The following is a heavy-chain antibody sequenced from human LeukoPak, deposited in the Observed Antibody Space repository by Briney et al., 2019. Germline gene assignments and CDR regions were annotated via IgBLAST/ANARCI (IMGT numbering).Heavy chain of an antibody. V-gene: IGHV3-7*01. CDR1: GFTFSSYW. J-gene: IGHJ4*02. CDR3: ARLSGDITVFDL. CDR2: IKRDGSVK. D-gene: IGHD1-20*01. Sequence: GGSLRLSCAASGFTFSSYWMRWVRPAPGKGLEGVASIKRDGSVKKYVDSVQSRFTVSRDNTKNALYLQMHSLRADDTAVYYCARLSGDITVFDLWGQGTLVTVSS.